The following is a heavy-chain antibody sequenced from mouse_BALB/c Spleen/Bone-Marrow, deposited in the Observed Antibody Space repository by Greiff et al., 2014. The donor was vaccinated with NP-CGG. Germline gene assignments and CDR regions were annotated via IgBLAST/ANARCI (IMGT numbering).Heavy chain of an antibody. J-gene: IGHJ3*01. D-gene: IGHD3-3*01. CDR2: ITTYYANA. Sequence: VQLQQSGPELARPGESVKISCKGSGYTFTDYAMHWVKQSHAKSLEWIGVITTYYANAKYNQKFKGKATMTVDKSSSTAYLELARLTSEDSDIYYCARGGTGPFPYWGQGTLVTVSA. CDR3: ARGGTGPFPY. V-gene: IGHV1-67*01. CDR1: GYTFTDYA.